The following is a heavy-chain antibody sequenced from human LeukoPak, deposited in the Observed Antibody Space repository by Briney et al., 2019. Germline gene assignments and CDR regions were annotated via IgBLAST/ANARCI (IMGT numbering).Heavy chain of an antibody. CDR2: IYTSGST. J-gene: IGHJ4*02. V-gene: IGHV4-61*02. Sequence: NPSETLSLTCTVSGGSISSGSYYWSWIRQPAGKGLEWIGRIYTSGSTNYNPSLKSRVTISVDTSKNRFSLKLSSVTAADTAVYYCAREVVPAAINYFGYWGQGTLVTVSS. CDR1: GGSISSGSYY. CDR3: AREVVPAAINYFGY. D-gene: IGHD2-2*01.